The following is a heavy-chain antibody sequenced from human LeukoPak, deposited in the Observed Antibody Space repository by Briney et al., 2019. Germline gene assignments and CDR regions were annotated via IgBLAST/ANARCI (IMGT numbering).Heavy chain of an antibody. CDR3: AKPFYNGNCFYYFDY. D-gene: IGHD1-7*01. Sequence: PGGSLRLSCAASGFTFSSYAMSWVRQAPGKGLEWVSAISGSGGSTYYADSVKGRFIISRDNSKSTLFPRLNSLRAEDTAIYYCAKPFYNGNCFYYFDYWGQGTLVTVSS. J-gene: IGHJ4*02. CDR2: ISGSGGST. V-gene: IGHV3-23*01. CDR1: GFTFSSYA.